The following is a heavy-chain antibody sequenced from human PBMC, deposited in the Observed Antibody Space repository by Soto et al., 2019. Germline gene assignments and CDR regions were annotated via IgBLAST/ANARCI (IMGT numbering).Heavy chain of an antibody. CDR1: GYTFTSYG. Sequence: QVQLVQSGAEVKKPGASVKVSCKASGYTFTSYGISWVRQAPGQGLEWMGWISAYNGNTKYAQKLQGRVTTTTDTSTSTANMELSSLRSDDTAVYYCARDLGGSYYAPVDYWGPGTLVTVSS. CDR2: ISAYNGNT. V-gene: IGHV1-18*01. CDR3: ARDLGGSYYAPVDY. J-gene: IGHJ4*02. D-gene: IGHD1-26*01.